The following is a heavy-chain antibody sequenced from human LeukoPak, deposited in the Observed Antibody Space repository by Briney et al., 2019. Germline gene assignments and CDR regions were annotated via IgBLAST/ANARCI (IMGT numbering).Heavy chain of an antibody. V-gene: IGHV1-69*13. J-gene: IGHJ4*02. CDR2: IIPIFGTA. CDR1: GYTFTSYA. Sequence: GASVKASCKASGYTFTSYAMNWVRQAPGQGLEWMGWIIPIFGTANYAQKFQGRVTITADESTSTAYMELSSLRSEDTAVYYCARFRRDSSGYYYFDYWGQGTLVTVSS. CDR3: ARFRRDSSGYYYFDY. D-gene: IGHD3-22*01.